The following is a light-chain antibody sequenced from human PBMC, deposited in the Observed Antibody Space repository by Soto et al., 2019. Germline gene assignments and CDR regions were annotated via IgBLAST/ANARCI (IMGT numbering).Light chain of an antibody. CDR3: PQYKTWLCT. Sequence: EVMMTQSPATLSVSPGERATLSCRASQSVNANLAWYQQKPGHAPRLLIHGASNRATDIPARFSGSGFWTEFIHTTSRTQAENFADYNYPQYKTWLCTFGQGTKE. J-gene: IGKJ1*01. CDR1: QSVNAN. CDR2: GAS. V-gene: IGKV3-15*01.